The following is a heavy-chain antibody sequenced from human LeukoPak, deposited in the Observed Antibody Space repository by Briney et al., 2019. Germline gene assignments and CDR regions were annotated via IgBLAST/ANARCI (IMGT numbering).Heavy chain of an antibody. CDR3: ARAAMVQGVDYFDY. Sequence: GGSLRLSCAASGFTFSSYSMSWARQAPGKGLEWVSVISSSGGATYYADSVKGRFTISRDNSKNTLYLQMNSLRVEDTAIYYCARAAMVQGVDYFDYWGQGTLVTASS. CDR2: ISSSGGAT. D-gene: IGHD3-10*01. V-gene: IGHV3-23*01. J-gene: IGHJ4*02. CDR1: GFTFSSYS.